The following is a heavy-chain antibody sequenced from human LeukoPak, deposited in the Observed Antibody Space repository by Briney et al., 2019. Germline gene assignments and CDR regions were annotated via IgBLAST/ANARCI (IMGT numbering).Heavy chain of an antibody. V-gene: IGHV4-39*01. CDR3: AGQYDFWSGSGQKNWFDP. CDR2: VYYSGST. D-gene: IGHD3-3*01. CDR1: GGSISSSSYY. J-gene: IGHJ5*02. Sequence: PSETLSLTCTVSGGSISSSSYYWGWIRQPPGKGLEWIGSVYYSGSTYYSPSLKSRVTTSLDTSKNQFSLKLSSVTAADTAVYYCAGQYDFWSGSGQKNWFDPWGQGTLVTVSS.